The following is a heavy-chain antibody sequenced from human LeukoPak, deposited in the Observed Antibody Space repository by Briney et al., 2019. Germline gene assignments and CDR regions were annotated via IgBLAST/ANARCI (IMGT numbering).Heavy chain of an antibody. D-gene: IGHD3-22*01. CDR1: GFSLSTSGMC. J-gene: IGHJ3*02. CDR2: IDWDDDK. V-gene: IGHV2-70*11. Sequence: SGPTLVNPTQTLTLTCTFSGFSLSTSGMCVSWIRQPPGKALEWLARIDWDDDKYYSTSLKTRLTISKDTSKNQVVLTMTNMDPVDTATYYCARRYYYDSRASFEAFDIWGQGTMVTVSS. CDR3: ARRYYYDSRASFEAFDI.